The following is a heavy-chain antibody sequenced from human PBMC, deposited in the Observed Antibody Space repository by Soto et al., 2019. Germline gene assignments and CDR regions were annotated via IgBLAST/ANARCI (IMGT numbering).Heavy chain of an antibody. CDR2: IIPIFGTA. D-gene: IGHD3-9*01. CDR3: ARVWNVVRYFDWPGGDYGMEV. J-gene: IGHJ6*02. CDR1: GGTFSSYA. Sequence: QEQLVQSGAEVKKPGSSVKVSCKASGGTFSSYAISWVRQAPGQGLEWMGGIIPIFGTANYAQKFQGRITITADKSTSTDCMERGRLRSADTAVYYCARVWNVVRYFDWPGGDYGMEVWGQGTTVTVSS. V-gene: IGHV1-69*06.